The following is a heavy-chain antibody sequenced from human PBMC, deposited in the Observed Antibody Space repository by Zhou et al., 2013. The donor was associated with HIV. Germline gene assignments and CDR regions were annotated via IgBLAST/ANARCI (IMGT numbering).Heavy chain of an antibody. CDR1: GGTFNNYA. CDR3: ACSIAAEPYYYYMDV. V-gene: IGHV1-69*05. D-gene: IGHD6-13*01. CDR2: IIPVFGTT. Sequence: QVQLVQSGAEVKRPGSSVKVSCKASGGTFNNYAFTWVRQAPGQGLEWMGRIIPVFGTTYYPQKFQGRVTITTDQSTSTAYMELSSLRSEDTAVYYCACSIAAEPYYYYMDVWGKGTTVTVSS. J-gene: IGHJ6*03.